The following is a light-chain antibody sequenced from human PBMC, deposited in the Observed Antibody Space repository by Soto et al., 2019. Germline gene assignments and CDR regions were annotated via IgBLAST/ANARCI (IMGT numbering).Light chain of an antibody. CDR1: QSLVHSDGNTH. V-gene: IGKV2-30*02. Sequence: DVVMTQSPLSLPVTLGQPASISCRSTQSLVHSDGNTHLNWFQQRPGQSTRRLFCKVSNRECGVPDRFSGSGSGTDFTLKISRVEAEDVGVYYCMRGTRGPYTFGQGTKLEIQ. CDR3: MRGTRGPYT. CDR2: KVS. J-gene: IGKJ2*01.